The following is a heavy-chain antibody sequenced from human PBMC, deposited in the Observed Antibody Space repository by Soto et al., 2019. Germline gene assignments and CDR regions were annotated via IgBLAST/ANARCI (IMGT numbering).Heavy chain of an antibody. CDR3: ARENVVVVTPQPASSSVP. J-gene: IGHJ5*02. CDR1: GGSISRGAYY. CDR2: IYYSGST. V-gene: IGHV4-30-4*01. D-gene: IGHD2-2*01. Sequence: SETLSLTCTVSGGSISRGAYYGSWIRQPTGKGLECIGHIYYSGSTYYNPSLKSRVTISLDTFKNQFSLKLSSVTAADTAVYYCARENVVVVTPQPASSSVPWGQGTLVPVSA.